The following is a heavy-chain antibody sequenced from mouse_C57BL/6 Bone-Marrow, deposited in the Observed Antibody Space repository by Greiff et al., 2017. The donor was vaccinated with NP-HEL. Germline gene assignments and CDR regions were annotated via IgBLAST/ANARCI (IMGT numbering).Heavy chain of an antibody. CDR3: ARIPRTTVVATPWYFDV. CDR2: IYPSDSET. J-gene: IGHJ1*03. D-gene: IGHD1-1*01. V-gene: IGHV1-61*01. CDR1: GYTFTSYW. Sequence: QVQLQQPGAELVRPGSSVKLSCKASGYTFTSYWMDWVKQRPGQGLEWIGNIYPSDSETHYNQKFKDKATLTVDKSSSTAYMQLSSLTSEDSAVYYCARIPRTTVVATPWYFDVWGTGTTVTVSS.